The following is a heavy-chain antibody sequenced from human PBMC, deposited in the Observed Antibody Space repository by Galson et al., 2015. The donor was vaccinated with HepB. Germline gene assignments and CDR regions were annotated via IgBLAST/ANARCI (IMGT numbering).Heavy chain of an antibody. D-gene: IGHD1-26*01. V-gene: IGHV3-23*01. Sequence: SLRLSCAASGFTFSSYAMNWVRQTPGKGLEWVSAISGSGGGTYYADSVKGRFTISRDNSKNTLYLQMNSLRAEDTAVYYCAKGQIYSGERLFDYWGQGTLVTVSS. J-gene: IGHJ4*02. CDR2: ISGSGGGT. CDR1: GFTFSSYA. CDR3: AKGQIYSGERLFDY.